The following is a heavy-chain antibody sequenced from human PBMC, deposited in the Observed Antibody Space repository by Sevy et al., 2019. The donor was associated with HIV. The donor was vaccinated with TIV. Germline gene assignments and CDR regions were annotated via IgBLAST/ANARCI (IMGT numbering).Heavy chain of an antibody. V-gene: IGHV4-59*01. CDR1: GGSISAYY. J-gene: IGHJ5*02. Sequence: SETLSLTCTVSGGSISAYYWSWIRQPPGKGLEYLGYIYYTGSTNYNPSLKSRVTISVDTSKNQFSLKLSSVTAADTAVYYYARAPPVRSGDDSLNWFDPWGQGTLVTVSS. CDR3: ARAPPVRSGDDSLNWFDP. D-gene: IGHD5-12*01. CDR2: IYYTGST.